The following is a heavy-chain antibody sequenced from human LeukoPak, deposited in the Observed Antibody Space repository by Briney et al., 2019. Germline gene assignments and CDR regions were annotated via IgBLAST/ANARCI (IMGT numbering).Heavy chain of an antibody. CDR1: GFTFSSYG. CDR3: ARDGYCSSTGCSAYFFDS. Sequence: GRSLRLSCAASGFTFSSYGMHWVRQAPGKGLEWVALISYDGSNKYYADSVKGRFTISRDNSKNTLYLQLNSLRPEDTALYYCARDGYCSSTGCSAYFFDSWGQGTLVTVSS. CDR2: ISYDGSNK. D-gene: IGHD2-2*03. J-gene: IGHJ4*02. V-gene: IGHV3-30*03.